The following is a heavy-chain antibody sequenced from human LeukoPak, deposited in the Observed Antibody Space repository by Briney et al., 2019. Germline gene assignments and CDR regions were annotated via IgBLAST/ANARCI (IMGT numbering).Heavy chain of an antibody. CDR3: ARESIAVAGTKDY. CDR1: GFTFSSYA. V-gene: IGHV3-30-3*01. CDR2: ISYDGSNK. D-gene: IGHD6-19*01. J-gene: IGHJ4*02. Sequence: GGSLRLSCAASGFTFSSYAMHWVRQAPGKGLEWVAVISYDGSNKYYADSVKGRFTISRDNSKNTLYLQVNSLRAEDTAVYYCARESIAVAGTKDYWGQGTLVTVSS.